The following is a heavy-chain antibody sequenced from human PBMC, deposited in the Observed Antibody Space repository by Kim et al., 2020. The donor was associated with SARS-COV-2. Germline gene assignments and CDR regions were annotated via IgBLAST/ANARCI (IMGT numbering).Heavy chain of an antibody. J-gene: IGHJ6*03. D-gene: IGHD3-10*01. Sequence: ASVKVSWKASGYTFTSYDINWVRQATGQGLEWMGWMNPNSGNTGYAQKFQGRVTMTRNTSISTAYMELSSLRSEDTTVYYCARAKLVQGIFYYYYYMDVWGKGTTVTVSS. CDR2: MNPNSGNT. CDR1: GYTFTSYD. CDR3: ARAKLVQGIFYYYYYMDV. V-gene: IGHV1-8*01.